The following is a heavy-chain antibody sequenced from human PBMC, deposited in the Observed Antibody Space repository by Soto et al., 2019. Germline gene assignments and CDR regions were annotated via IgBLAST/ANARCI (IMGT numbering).Heavy chain of an antibody. CDR1: GYTFTSYD. D-gene: IGHD3-10*01. J-gene: IGHJ4*02. CDR2: MNPNSGNT. Sequence: GASVKVSCKASGYTFTSYDISWVRQATGQGLEWMGWMNPNSGNTGYAQKFQGRVTMTRNTSISTAYMELSSLRSEDTAVYYCARGKRPVRLRAFDYWGQGTLVTVSS. CDR3: ARGKRPVRLRAFDY. V-gene: IGHV1-8*01.